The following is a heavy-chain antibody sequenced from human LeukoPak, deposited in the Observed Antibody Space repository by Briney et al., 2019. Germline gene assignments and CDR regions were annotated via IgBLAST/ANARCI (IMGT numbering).Heavy chain of an antibody. CDR1: GFTFTSSA. CDR2: VGSTGGTT. CDR3: AKTTAGYSSGRYPGWPVDY. D-gene: IGHD6-19*01. V-gene: IGHV3-23*01. Sequence: GGSLRLSCVASGFTFTSSAMTWVRQAPGKGLEWVSVVGSTGGTTYYADSVKGRFTISRDNSENTVYLQMNSLRADDTAVYYCAKTTAGYSSGRYPGWPVDYWGQGTLVTVSS. J-gene: IGHJ4*02.